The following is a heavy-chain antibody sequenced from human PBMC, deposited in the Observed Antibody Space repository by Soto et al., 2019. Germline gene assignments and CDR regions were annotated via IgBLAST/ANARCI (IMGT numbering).Heavy chain of an antibody. CDR1: GDSISSGGYY. V-gene: IGHV4-31*03. J-gene: IGHJ4*02. D-gene: IGHD1-1*01. CDR2: TYYGGGT. Sequence: QVQLQESGPGLVKPSQTLSLTCTVSGDSISSGGYYWTWIRQSPGRDLEWIGYTYYGGGTYYNPSLKSRVTISXXTXDXXFSLELRSLTVADTAVYYCARTQGQHHPLEVYFDYWGQGILVTVSS. CDR3: ARTQGQHHPLEVYFDY.